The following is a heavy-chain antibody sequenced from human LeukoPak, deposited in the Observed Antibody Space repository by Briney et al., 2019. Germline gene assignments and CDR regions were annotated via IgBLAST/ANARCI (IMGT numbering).Heavy chain of an antibody. Sequence: GESLRISCKASGYTFTSYWIGWVRQKPGRGLEWMGFIYPDDSDTKYSPSFQGQVIISADKSISTAYLEWSSLKASDTAIYYCARHGFMSFTPLVYWGQGALVTVTS. CDR1: GYTFTSYW. CDR2: IYPDDSDT. CDR3: ARHGFMSFTPLVY. J-gene: IGHJ4*02. V-gene: IGHV5-51*01. D-gene: IGHD2-15*01.